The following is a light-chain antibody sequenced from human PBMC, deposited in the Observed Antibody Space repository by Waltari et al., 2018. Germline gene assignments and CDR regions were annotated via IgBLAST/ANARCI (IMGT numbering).Light chain of an antibody. Sequence: EILMTQSQATLSVSPGERATVTCSASQSVGSNLAGYQHKTGQSPMLLIYPPSPAAAGIPARFSGSGSGTEFTLTISSLQSKDFAIYYCQQYNNWPGTFGQGTRVEIK. CDR3: QQYNNWPGT. CDR1: QSVGSN. V-gene: IGKV3-15*01. J-gene: IGKJ1*01. CDR2: PPS.